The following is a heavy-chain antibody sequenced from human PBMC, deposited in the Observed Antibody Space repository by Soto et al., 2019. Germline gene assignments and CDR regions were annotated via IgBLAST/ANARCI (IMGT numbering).Heavy chain of an antibody. D-gene: IGHD3-16*01. CDR2: IDAGGDAT. Sequence: GGSLRLSCAASGFTFSNHAMTWVRQAPGKGLQWVSTIDAGGDATWYADSVKGRFTISRDNSKNTLSLQMNNLGAKATAFFSFAKDGRRQVWSSSLAVWGKGTTVPVS. CDR3: AKDGRRQVWSSSLAV. V-gene: IGHV3-23*01. CDR1: GFTFSNHA. J-gene: IGHJ6*03.